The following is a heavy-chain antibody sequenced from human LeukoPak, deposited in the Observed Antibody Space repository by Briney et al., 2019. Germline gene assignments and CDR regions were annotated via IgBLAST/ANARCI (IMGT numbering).Heavy chain of an antibody. CDR1: GYTFITYY. Sequence: GASVKVSCKASGYTFITYYMHWVRQAPGQGLEWMGIINPSGGSTSYAQKFQGRVTMTGDTSTSTVYMELSSLRSEDTAVYYCARQELERRLDIWGQGTMVTVSS. D-gene: IGHD1-1*01. CDR3: ARQELERRLDI. J-gene: IGHJ3*02. CDR2: INPSGGST. V-gene: IGHV1-46*01.